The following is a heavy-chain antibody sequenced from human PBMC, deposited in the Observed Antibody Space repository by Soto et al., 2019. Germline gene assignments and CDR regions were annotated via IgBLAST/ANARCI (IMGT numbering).Heavy chain of an antibody. CDR3: ARGPSSGSYPYYFDY. Sequence: ASVKVSCKASGYTFTSYAMHWVRQAPGQRLEWMGWINAGNGNTKYSQKFQGRVTITRDTSASTAYMELSSLRSEDTAVYYCARGPSSGSYPYYFDYWGQGTLVTVSS. CDR1: GYTFTSYA. V-gene: IGHV1-3*01. J-gene: IGHJ4*02. D-gene: IGHD1-26*01. CDR2: INAGNGNT.